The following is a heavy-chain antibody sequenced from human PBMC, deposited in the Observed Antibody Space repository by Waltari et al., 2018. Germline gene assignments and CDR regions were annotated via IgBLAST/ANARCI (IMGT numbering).Heavy chain of an antibody. CDR2: MYRGGST. V-gene: IGHV3-53*01. D-gene: IGHD3-10*01. CDR3: ARAPMPLWFGNWYFDL. Sequence: EVQLVESGGGLIQPGGSLRLSCAASGLLVRDNFMSWVRQAPGKGLEWVSVMYRGGSTYYADSVKGRFTISRDNSKNTLYLQMNSLRAEDTAVYYCARAPMPLWFGNWYFDLWGRGALVTVSS. CDR1: GLLVRDNF. J-gene: IGHJ2*01.